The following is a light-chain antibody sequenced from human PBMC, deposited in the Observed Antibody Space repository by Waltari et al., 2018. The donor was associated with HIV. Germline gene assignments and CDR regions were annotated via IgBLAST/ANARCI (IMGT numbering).Light chain of an antibody. Sequence: QSALTQPPSASGSPGQSVTIPCTGTSSDIGCYTYVSWSQQHPGKAPKLIMTEVTKRPSGVPDRFSGSKSGNTASLTVSGLQAEDEAHYYCSSYAPTNNFYVLFGGGTALTVL. J-gene: IGLJ2*01. CDR1: SSDIGCYTY. V-gene: IGLV2-8*01. CDR3: SSYAPTNNFYVL. CDR2: EVT.